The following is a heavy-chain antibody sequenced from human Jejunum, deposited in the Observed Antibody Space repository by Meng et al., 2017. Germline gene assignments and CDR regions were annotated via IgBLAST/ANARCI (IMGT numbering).Heavy chain of an antibody. CDR3: EHRRIRGSPWDGGDFDY. D-gene: IGHD2-15*01. CDR1: GFSLSTSGVG. J-gene: IGHJ4*02. V-gene: IGHV2-5*02. Sequence: HITMKQSDTSLVKPTQSLSLTFTFSGFSLSTSGVGLGWIRQSTGKALEWLAVNYWDNDKRNSPSLKNRLTIDKETYKNEVVLTMTNMDPVDTATYYCEHRRIRGSPWDGGDFDYWGQGTLVTVSS. CDR2: NYWDNDK.